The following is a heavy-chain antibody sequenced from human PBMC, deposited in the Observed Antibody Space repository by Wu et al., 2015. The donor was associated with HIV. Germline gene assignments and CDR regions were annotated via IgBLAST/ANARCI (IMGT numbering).Heavy chain of an antibody. V-gene: IGHV1-69*05. CDR3: ATYPGWTGVLDAFDV. CDR2: IIPIMGTP. CDR1: EDTFSNYA. J-gene: IGHJ3*01. D-gene: IGHD6-19*01. Sequence: QVQLVQSGAEVKRPGSSVRVSCKASEDTFSNYAVNWMRQAPGQGLEWMGGIIPIMGTPNYAQKFHGRLSITTDESTSTAFMELSSLTSEDSAIYFCATYPGWTGVLDAFDVWGPRDNGHCLF.